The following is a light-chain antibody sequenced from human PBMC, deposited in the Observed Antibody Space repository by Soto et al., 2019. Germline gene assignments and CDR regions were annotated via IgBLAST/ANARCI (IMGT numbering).Light chain of an antibody. CDR2: GAS. CDR3: QQYNNWPRT. J-gene: IGKJ1*01. CDR1: QSISSSY. Sequence: EIVLTQSPGTLSLSPGERATLSCRASQSISSSYLAWYQQKPGQAPRVLIHGASTRATGFPARFSGSGSGTEFTLTISSLQSEDFAVYYCQQYNNWPRTFGQGTKVVIK. V-gene: IGKV3-15*01.